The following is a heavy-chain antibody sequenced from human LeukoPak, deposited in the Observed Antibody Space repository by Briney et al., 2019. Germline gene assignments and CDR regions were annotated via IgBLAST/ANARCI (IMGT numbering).Heavy chain of an antibody. D-gene: IGHD3-10*01. CDR1: GFTFSSYA. CDR3: AKDVGSSGSEFDP. Sequence: GGSLRLSCAASGFTFSSYAMSWVRQAPGKGLEWVSAISGSGGSTYYADSVKGRFTISRDISKNTLYLQMNSLRAEDTAVYYGAKDVGSSGSEFDPWGQGTLVTVSS. V-gene: IGHV3-23*01. J-gene: IGHJ5*02. CDR2: ISGSGGST.